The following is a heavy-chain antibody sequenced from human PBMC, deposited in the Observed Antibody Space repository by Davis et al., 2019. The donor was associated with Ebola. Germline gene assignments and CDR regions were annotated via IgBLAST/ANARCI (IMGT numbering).Heavy chain of an antibody. Sequence: GSLRLSCSVSGGSIKSYHWSWIRQPPGKGLEWIGYISYSGTTNYNPSLTSRVTISVDTSKNQLSLNLSSVTAADTAVYYCARGMAASGSFYFDYWGQGILVTVSS. J-gene: IGHJ4*02. V-gene: IGHV4-59*01. CDR1: GGSIKSYH. CDR3: ARGMAASGSFYFDY. CDR2: ISYSGTT. D-gene: IGHD6-13*01.